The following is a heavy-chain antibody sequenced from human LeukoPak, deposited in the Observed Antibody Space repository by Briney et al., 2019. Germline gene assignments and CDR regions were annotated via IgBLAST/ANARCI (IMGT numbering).Heavy chain of an antibody. CDR2: IIPIFGTT. CDR3: ARSLGADSSGYYPYGYFDY. J-gene: IGHJ4*02. CDR1: GGTFSSYA. Sequence: SVKVSCKASGGTFSSYAISWVRQAPGQGLEWMGGIIPIFGTTNYAQKFQGRVTITADESTSTAYMELSSLRSEDTAVYYCARSLGADSSGYYPYGYFDYCGQGTLVTVSS. D-gene: IGHD3-22*01. V-gene: IGHV1-69*01.